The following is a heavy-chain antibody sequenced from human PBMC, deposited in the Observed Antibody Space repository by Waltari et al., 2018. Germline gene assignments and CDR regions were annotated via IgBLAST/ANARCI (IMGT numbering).Heavy chain of an antibody. CDR2: ITWNSGKV. D-gene: IGHD3-16*01. Sequence: EVQLVESGGALVQPGRSLRLSCATSGFTYDDFAMHWVRQVPGKGLEWGGGITWNSGKVDYAGSVKGRFTISRDNAKNLLFLQMNSLRPEDTALYYCTKDLTHTNYEGFANWGLGTLVTVSS. J-gene: IGHJ4*02. V-gene: IGHV3-9*01. CDR3: TKDLTHTNYEGFAN. CDR1: GFTYDDFA.